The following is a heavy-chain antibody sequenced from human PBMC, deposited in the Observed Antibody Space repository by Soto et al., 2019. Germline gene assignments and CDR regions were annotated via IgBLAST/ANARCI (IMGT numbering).Heavy chain of an antibody. V-gene: IGHV1-2*02. Sequence: ASVKVSCKASGYTFSDYYIHWVRQAPGQGLEWMGWINPNRGATNLAQKVQGRVALTRDTSIYTGYMELSRLRPGDTAVYYCARRETYESGSWSLDYWGQGTPVTVSS. CDR1: GYTFSDYY. CDR3: ARRETYESGSWSLDY. J-gene: IGHJ4*02. CDR2: INPNRGAT. D-gene: IGHD3-10*01.